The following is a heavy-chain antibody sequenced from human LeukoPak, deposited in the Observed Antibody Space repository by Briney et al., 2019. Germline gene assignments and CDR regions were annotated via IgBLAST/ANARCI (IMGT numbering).Heavy chain of an antibody. J-gene: IGHJ4*02. V-gene: IGHV3-7*01. D-gene: IGHD4/OR15-4a*01. CDR1: GFTFSSYW. Sequence: GGSLRLSCAGSGFTFSSYWMSWVRQTPGKGLEWVANIREDGGEKYYVGSVKGRFTISRDNAKNSLYLQMNSLRAEDTAVYYCARVRSGDYGNEDYWGQGTLVFVSS. CDR2: IREDGGEK. CDR3: ARVRSGDYGNEDY.